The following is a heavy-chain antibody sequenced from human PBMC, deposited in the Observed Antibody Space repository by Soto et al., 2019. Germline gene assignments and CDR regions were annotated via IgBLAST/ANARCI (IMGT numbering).Heavy chain of an antibody. CDR2: IIPIFGTA. CDR3: VLFHFGVEPRPSP. J-gene: IGHJ5*02. CDR1: GGTFSSYA. V-gene: IGHV1-69*13. Sequence: RASVKVSCKASGGTFSSYAISWVRQAPGQGLEWMGGIIPIFGTANYAQKFQGRVTITADESTSTAYMELSSLRSEDTAVYYCVLFHFGVEPRPSPSGQGTLVTVSS. D-gene: IGHD3-3*01.